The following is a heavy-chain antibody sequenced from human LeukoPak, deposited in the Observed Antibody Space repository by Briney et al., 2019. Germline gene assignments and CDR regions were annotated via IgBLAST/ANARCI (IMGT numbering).Heavy chain of an antibody. CDR1: GGTFSSYA. Sequence: SVKVSCKASGGTFSSYAISWVRQAPGQGLEWMGGIIPIFGTANYAQKFQGRVTITTDESTSTAYMELSSLRSEDTAVYYCARAITYYYDSSGYCFDYWGRGTLVTVSS. CDR2: IIPIFGTA. CDR3: ARAITYYYDSSGYCFDY. D-gene: IGHD3-22*01. J-gene: IGHJ4*02. V-gene: IGHV1-69*05.